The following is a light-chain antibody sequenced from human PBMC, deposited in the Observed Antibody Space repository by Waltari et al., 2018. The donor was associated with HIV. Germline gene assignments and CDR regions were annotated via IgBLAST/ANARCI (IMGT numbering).Light chain of an antibody. CDR1: PGITNS. CDR2: AAS. J-gene: IGKJ3*01. V-gene: IGKV1-27*01. CDR3: QDYKSAPQGFT. Sequence: IKMTQSPPSLSAQVGARVTFTRRASPGITNSLAWYQQIPGKVPKLLIYAASTLHSGVPSRFSGSGSGTDFTLTISSLQPEDVASYYCQDYKSAPQGFTFGPGTKVDMK.